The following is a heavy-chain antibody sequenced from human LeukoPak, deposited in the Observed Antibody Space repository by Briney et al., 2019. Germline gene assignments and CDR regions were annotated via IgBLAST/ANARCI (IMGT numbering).Heavy chain of an antibody. Sequence: GESLKISCKGSGYSFTSYGISWVRQAPGQGLEWMGWSSAYNGNTNYAQKLQGRVTMTTDTSTSTAYMELRSLRSDDTAVYYCARDLKRGYSSGRYSWGTGSSNDYWGQGTLVTVSS. J-gene: IGHJ4*02. D-gene: IGHD6-19*01. CDR2: SSAYNGNT. CDR1: GYSFTSYG. CDR3: ARDLKRGYSSGRYSWGTGSSNDY. V-gene: IGHV1-18*01.